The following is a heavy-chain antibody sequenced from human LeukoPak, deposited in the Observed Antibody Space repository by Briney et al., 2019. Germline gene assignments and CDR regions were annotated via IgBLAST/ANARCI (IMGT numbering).Heavy chain of an antibody. CDR3: ARRTTGTTGTYYFDY. CDR1: GYTFTGYY. V-gene: IGHV1-2*02. CDR2: INPNSGGT. J-gene: IGHJ4*02. D-gene: IGHD1-1*01. Sequence: ASVKVSYKASGYTFTGYYMHWVRQAPGQGLEWMGWINPNSGGTNYAQKFQGRVTMTRDTSISTAYMELSRLRSDDTAVYYCARRTTGTTGTYYFDYWGQGTLVTVSS.